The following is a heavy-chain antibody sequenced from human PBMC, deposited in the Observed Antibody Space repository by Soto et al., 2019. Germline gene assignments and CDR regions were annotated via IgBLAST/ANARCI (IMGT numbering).Heavy chain of an antibody. V-gene: IGHV4-34*01. D-gene: IGHD2-2*01. J-gene: IGHJ4*02. Sequence: PSETLSLTCAVYGGSFSGYYWSWIRQPPGKGLEWIGEINHSGSTNYNPSLKSRVTISVDTSKNQFSLKLSSVTAADTAVYYCARRQWYQLLPPDYWGQGTLVTVSS. CDR2: INHSGST. CDR1: GGSFSGYY. CDR3: ARRQWYQLLPPDY.